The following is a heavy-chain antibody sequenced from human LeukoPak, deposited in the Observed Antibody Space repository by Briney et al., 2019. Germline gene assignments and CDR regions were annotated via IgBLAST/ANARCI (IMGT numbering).Heavy chain of an antibody. CDR3: ARHRYYYRSGSYYGAPYYMDV. V-gene: IGHV4-39*01. CDR2: IYYSGST. J-gene: IGHJ6*03. CDR1: GGSISSSSYY. Sequence: SETLSLTCTVSGGSISSSSYYWGWIRQPPGKGLEWIGCIYYSGSTYYSPSLESRVTISVDTSKNQFSLKLSSVTAADTAVYYCARHRYYYRSGSYYGAPYYMDVWGKGTTVTISS. D-gene: IGHD3-10*01.